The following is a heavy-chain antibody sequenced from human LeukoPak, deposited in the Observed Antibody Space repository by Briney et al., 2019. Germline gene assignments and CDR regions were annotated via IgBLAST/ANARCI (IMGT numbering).Heavy chain of an antibody. Sequence: QTGGSLRLSCSASGFTFSNYGMYWVRQAPGKGLEWVAVISYDGSNKYYADSVKGRFTISRDNSKNTLYLQMNNLRPEDTAVYYCARDWEAYWGQGTLVTVSS. J-gene: IGHJ4*02. CDR1: GFTFSNYG. CDR2: ISYDGSNK. CDR3: ARDWEAY. D-gene: IGHD1-26*01. V-gene: IGHV3-30*19.